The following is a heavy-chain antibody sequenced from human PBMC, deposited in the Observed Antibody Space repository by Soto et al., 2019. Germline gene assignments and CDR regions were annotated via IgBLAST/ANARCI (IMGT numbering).Heavy chain of an antibody. CDR3: ALPSGLLGQYGALVDY. Sequence: QVQLVQPGSEVRKTGTSVKVSCKAHGGSFSNYGIAWVRQAPGQGLEWLGMIIPIFTTRDYAKKFRDRLTSTADRHTSSAYMKLCGLKFEDTAVSFCALPSGLLGQYGALVDYCAHRTLVTVSS. CDR1: GGSFSNYG. CDR2: IIPIFTTR. J-gene: IGHJ4*01. D-gene: IGHD6-6*01. V-gene: IGHV1-69*06.